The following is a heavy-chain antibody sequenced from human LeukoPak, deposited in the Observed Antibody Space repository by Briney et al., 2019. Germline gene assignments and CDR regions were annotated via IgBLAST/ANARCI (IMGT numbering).Heavy chain of an antibody. V-gene: IGHV1-69*13. J-gene: IGHJ4*02. CDR1: GGTFSSYA. D-gene: IGHD2-21*01. CDR2: IIPIFGTA. Sequence: ASVKVSCKASGGTFSSYAISWVRQAPGHGLEWMGGIIPIFGTANYAQKFQGRVTITADESTSTAYMELSSLRSEDTAVYYCARGHHAYCGGDCYSFDYWGQGTPVTVSS. CDR3: ARGHHAYCGGDCYSFDY.